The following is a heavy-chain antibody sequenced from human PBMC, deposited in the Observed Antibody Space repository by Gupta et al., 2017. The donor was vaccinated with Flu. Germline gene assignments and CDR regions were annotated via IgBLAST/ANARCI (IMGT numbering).Heavy chain of an antibody. Sequence: VGQAAGKVLEWVSVISGSGGSTYYADSVKGRFTSSRDNSKNTLYLQMNSLRAEDTAVYYCAKDRWGYCTTTTCYVDAFDIWGQGTMVTVSS. CDR3: AKDRWGYCTTTTCYVDAFDI. D-gene: IGHD2-2*01. CDR2: ISGSGGST. V-gene: IGHV3-23*01. J-gene: IGHJ3*02.